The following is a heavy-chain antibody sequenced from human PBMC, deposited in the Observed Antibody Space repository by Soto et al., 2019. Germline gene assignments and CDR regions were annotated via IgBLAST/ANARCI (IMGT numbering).Heavy chain of an antibody. CDR3: AKGHYYDSNGAYSYADY. CDR2: ISFDGSNQ. D-gene: IGHD3-22*01. Sequence: QVQLVESGGGVVQPGRSLRLSFAASGFTFSTYGMHWVRQAPGKGLEWVAVISFDGSNQFYGDSVKGRFTISRDNSEYTVDLQMNSLSAEDTAVYYCAKGHYYDSNGAYSYADYWGQGTLVSVSS. V-gene: IGHV3-30*18. CDR1: GFTFSTYG. J-gene: IGHJ4*02.